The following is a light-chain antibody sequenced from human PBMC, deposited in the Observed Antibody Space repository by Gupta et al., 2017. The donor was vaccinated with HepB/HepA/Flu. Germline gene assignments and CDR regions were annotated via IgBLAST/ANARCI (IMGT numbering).Light chain of an antibody. CDR1: QNIDTY. Sequence: ELVMTQSPVTLSVSPGERATLSCRASQNIDTYVAWYQQKPGQAPRLVVYGASIRAPGIPTRFSGSGSGTDFTLTISSLQSEDFAVYFCQQYKNWPPLTFGGGTKVEIK. J-gene: IGKJ4*01. CDR3: QQYKNWPPLT. CDR2: GAS. V-gene: IGKV3-15*01.